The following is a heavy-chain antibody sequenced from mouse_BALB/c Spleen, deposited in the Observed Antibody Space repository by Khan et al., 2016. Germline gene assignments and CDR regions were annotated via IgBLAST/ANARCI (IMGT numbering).Heavy chain of an antibody. V-gene: IGHV14-4*02. D-gene: IGHD1-1*01. CDR1: GFNIKDYY. Sequence: VQLKESGAELVRSGASVKLSCTASGFNIKDYYMHWVKQRPEQGLEWIGWIDPENGDTEYAPKFQGKATMTADTSSNTAYLQLSSLTSEDTAVYYCNAWGITTVVATDYWGQGTTLTVSS. J-gene: IGHJ2*01. CDR3: NAWGITTVVATDY. CDR2: IDPENGDT.